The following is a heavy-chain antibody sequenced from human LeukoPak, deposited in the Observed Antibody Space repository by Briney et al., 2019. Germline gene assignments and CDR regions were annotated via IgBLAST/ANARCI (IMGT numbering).Heavy chain of an antibody. V-gene: IGHV3-30-3*01. CDR2: ISYDGSNK. Sequence: GGSLRLSCAASGFTFSSYAMPWVRQAPGKGLEWVAVISYDGSNKYYADSVKGRFTISRDNSKNTLYLQMNSLRAEDTAVYYCARDPQQLSFDYWGQGTLVTVSS. J-gene: IGHJ4*02. CDR3: ARDPQQLSFDY. D-gene: IGHD4-11*01. CDR1: GFTFSSYA.